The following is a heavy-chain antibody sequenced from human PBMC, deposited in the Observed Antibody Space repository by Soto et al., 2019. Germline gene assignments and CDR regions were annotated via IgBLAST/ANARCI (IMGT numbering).Heavy chain of an antibody. CDR2: ISGSGGST. CDR3: AVYSSSASSNWFDP. J-gene: IGHJ5*02. Sequence: GGSLRLSCAASGFTFSSYAMSWVRQAPGKGLEWVSAISGSGGSTYYADSVKGRFTISRDNSKNTLYLQMNSLRAEDTAVYYCAVYSSSASSNWFDPWGQGTLVTVSS. D-gene: IGHD6-6*01. V-gene: IGHV3-23*01. CDR1: GFTFSSYA.